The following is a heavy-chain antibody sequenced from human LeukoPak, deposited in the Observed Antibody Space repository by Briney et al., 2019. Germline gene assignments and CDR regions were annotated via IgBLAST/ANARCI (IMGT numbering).Heavy chain of an antibody. CDR3: ARHKSGWPLANAFDI. J-gene: IGHJ3*02. V-gene: IGHV4-59*08. D-gene: IGHD6-19*01. Sequence: SETLSLTCTVSGGSISSYYWSWIRQPPGKGLEWIGYIYYSGSTNYNPSLKSRVTISVDTSKNQFSLKLSSVTAADTAVYYCARHKSGWPLANAFDIWGQGTMVTVSS. CDR2: IYYSGST. CDR1: GGSISSYY.